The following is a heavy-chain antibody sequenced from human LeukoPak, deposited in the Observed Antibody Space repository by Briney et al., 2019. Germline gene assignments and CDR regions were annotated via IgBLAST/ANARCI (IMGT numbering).Heavy chain of an antibody. J-gene: IGHJ3*02. CDR2: ISATGGTT. CDR3: AGSRAAAGTADAFDI. D-gene: IGHD6-13*01. Sequence: PGGTLRLSCAASGFTSGSYGMSWVRQAPGKGLEWVSAISATGGTTYYADSVKGRFTISRDNSKNTLYLQMNSLRAEDTAVYYCAGSRAAAGTADAFDIWGQGTMVTVSS. V-gene: IGHV3-23*01. CDR1: GFTSGSYG.